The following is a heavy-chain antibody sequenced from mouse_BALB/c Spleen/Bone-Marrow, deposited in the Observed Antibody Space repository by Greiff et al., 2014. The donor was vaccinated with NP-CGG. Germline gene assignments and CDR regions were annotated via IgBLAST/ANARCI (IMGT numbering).Heavy chain of an antibody. D-gene: IGHD2-4*01. V-gene: IGHV1-69*01. CDR1: GYAFTDRW. CDR3: ARGGDDSSLDY. Sequence: QVQLQQSGTELVMPGASVKMSCKASGYAFTDRWIHWVKQRPGQGLEWIGAIDTSDSYTNYNQKFKGKATLTVDESSSTAYIHLSSLTSEDSAVYYCARGGDDSSLDYWGQRTSVTVSS. J-gene: IGHJ4*01. CDR2: IDTSDSYT.